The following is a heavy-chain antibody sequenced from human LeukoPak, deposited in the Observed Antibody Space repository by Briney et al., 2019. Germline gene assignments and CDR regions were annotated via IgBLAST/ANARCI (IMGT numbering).Heavy chain of an antibody. Sequence: APETLSLTCAVYGGSFSGYYWNWIRQPPGKGLEWIGEINHSGSTNYNPSLKSRVTISVDTSKNQFSLKLSSVTAADTAVYYCAREGWAARFDYWGQGTLVTVSS. V-gene: IGHV4-34*01. J-gene: IGHJ4*02. D-gene: IGHD6-6*01. CDR3: AREGWAARFDY. CDR1: GGSFSGYY. CDR2: INHSGST.